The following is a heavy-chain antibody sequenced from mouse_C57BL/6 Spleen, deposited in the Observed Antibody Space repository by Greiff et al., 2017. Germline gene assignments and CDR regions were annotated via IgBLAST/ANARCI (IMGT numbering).Heavy chain of an antibody. V-gene: IGHV7-3*01. CDR1: GFTFTDYY. CDR2: IRNKANGYTT. J-gene: IGHJ2*01. Sequence: EVKLMESGGGLVQPGGSLSLSCAASGFTFTDYYMSWVRQPPGKALEWLGFIRNKANGYTTEYSASVKGRFTISRDNSQSILYLQMNALRAEDSATYYCASSYYYGSYYFDYWGQGTTLTVSS. D-gene: IGHD1-1*01. CDR3: ASSYYYGSYYFDY.